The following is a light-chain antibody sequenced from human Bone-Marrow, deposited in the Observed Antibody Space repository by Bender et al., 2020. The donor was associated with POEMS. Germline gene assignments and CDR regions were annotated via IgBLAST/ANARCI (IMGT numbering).Light chain of an antibody. Sequence: LSQPASVSGSPGQSVTISCAGLSSDIADEKFVSWYQQQPGKAPKLLIYGVSSRPSGVSRRFSGFKSGNTASLSISGLQAEDEGLYYCSSYGDHTTAVVFGGGTNLTVL. J-gene: IGLJ2*01. V-gene: IGLV2-14*03. CDR1: SSDIADEKF. CDR3: SSYGDHTTAVV. CDR2: GVS.